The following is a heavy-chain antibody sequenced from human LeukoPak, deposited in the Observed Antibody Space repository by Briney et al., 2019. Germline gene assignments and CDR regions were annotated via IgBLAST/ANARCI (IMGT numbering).Heavy chain of an antibody. CDR2: ISGSGGST. V-gene: IGHV3-23*01. D-gene: IGHD2-2*01. CDR1: GFTVSSNY. CDR3: AKSHQPLYFDY. J-gene: IGHJ4*02. Sequence: PGGSLRLSCAASGFTVSSNYMSWVRQAPGKGLEWVSAISGSGGSTYYADSVKGRFTISRDNSKNTLYLQMNSLRAEDTAVYYCAKSHQPLYFDYWGQGTLVTVSS.